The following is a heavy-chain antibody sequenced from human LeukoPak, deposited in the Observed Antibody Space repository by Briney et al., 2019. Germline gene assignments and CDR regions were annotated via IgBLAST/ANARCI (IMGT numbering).Heavy chain of an antibody. J-gene: IGHJ5*02. CDR3: ARDRITMFGPFDP. CDR2: ISAYNGNT. D-gene: IGHD3-10*02. CDR1: GYTFTSYG. Sequence: GASVKVSCKASGYTFTSYGVSWVRQAPGQGLEWMGWISAYNGNTKYAQKLQGRVTMTTDTSTSTVYMELRTLRSDDTAVYYCARDRITMFGPFDPWGQGTLVTVSS. V-gene: IGHV1-18*01.